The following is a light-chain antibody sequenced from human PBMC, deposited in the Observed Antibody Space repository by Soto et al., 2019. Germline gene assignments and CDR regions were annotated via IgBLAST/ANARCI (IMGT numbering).Light chain of an antibody. CDR3: SSYAGSNSYV. Sequence: QSVLTQPPSASGSPGQSVTISCTGTSRDVGGYESVAWYQQLPGKAPKLVVYKVKKRPPGVPDRFSGSKSGNTASLTVSGLQAEDEADYYCSSYAGSNSYVFGSGTKVTVL. V-gene: IGLV2-8*01. CDR2: KVK. J-gene: IGLJ1*01. CDR1: SRDVGGYES.